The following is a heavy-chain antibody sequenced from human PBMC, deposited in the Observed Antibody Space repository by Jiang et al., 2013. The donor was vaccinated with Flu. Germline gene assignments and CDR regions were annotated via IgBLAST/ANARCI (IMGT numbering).Heavy chain of an antibody. Sequence: GLVKPSETLSLTCTVSGGSISSYYWSWIRQPPGKGLEWIGYIYYSGSTNYNPSLKSRVTISVDTSKNQFSLKLSSVTAADTAVYYCARTAPGESTFDYWGQGTLVTVS. J-gene: IGHJ4*02. CDR1: GGSISSYY. V-gene: IGHV4-59*01. D-gene: IGHD3-10*01. CDR3: ARTAPGESTFDY. CDR2: IYYSGST.